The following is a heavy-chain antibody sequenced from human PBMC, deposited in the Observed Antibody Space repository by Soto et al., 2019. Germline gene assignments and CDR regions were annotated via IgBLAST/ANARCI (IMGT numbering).Heavy chain of an antibody. V-gene: IGHV3-33*01. D-gene: IGHD2-2*01. CDR2: RWYDGSNK. Sequence: VQLVDSGGGVVQPGRSLRLDWAASGFTFSSYGMHWVRQDPGKGLYGVAVRWYDGSNKYYADSVKGRFTISRDNAKNTLYVQMNSLRAEDTAVYYCAREREVQLPLYYYGMDVWGQGTTVTVSS. CDR3: AREREVQLPLYYYGMDV. J-gene: IGHJ6*02. CDR1: GFTFSSYG.